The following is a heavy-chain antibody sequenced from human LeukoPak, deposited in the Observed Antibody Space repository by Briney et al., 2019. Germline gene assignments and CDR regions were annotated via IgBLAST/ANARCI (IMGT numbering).Heavy chain of an antibody. Sequence: GGSLRLSCAASGFTFSSYNMNWVRQAPGKGLEWVATISTSGGSTYYADFVKGRFTISRDNSKNTLYLQMNSLRGEDTAVYYCAKDRLRTGSYSVYWGQGTLVTVSA. D-gene: IGHD3/OR15-3a*01. J-gene: IGHJ4*02. V-gene: IGHV3-23*01. CDR2: ISTSGGST. CDR1: GFTFSSYN. CDR3: AKDRLRTGSYSVY.